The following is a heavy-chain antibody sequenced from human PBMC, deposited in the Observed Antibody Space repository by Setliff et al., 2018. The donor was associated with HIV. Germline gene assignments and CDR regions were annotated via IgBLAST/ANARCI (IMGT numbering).Heavy chain of an antibody. V-gene: IGHV4-34*12. CDR2: IFHNGTI. Sequence: PSETLSLTCTVSGGSISSHYWSWIRQPPGKGLEWIGEIFHNGTIKYNPSLKSRVALSIDTSKSQISLTLTSLTTADTAVYYCARAPAVTTSLFFDYWGQGTLVTVS. CDR1: GGSISSHY. D-gene: IGHD4-17*01. CDR3: ARAPAVTTSLFFDY. J-gene: IGHJ4*02.